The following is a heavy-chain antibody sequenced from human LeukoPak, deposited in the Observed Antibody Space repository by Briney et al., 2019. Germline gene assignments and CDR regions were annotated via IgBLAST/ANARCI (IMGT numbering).Heavy chain of an antibody. CDR2: IYPGDSDT. Sequence: GESLKISCKGSGYSFTSYWIAWVRQMPGKGLEWMGIIYPGDSDTRYSPSLQGQVTISADKSISTAYLQWSSLKASDTAMYYCAKRSIAATNTYYFDYWGQGTLVTVSS. CDR3: AKRSIAATNTYYFDY. V-gene: IGHV5-51*01. J-gene: IGHJ4*02. D-gene: IGHD6-13*01. CDR1: GYSFTSYW.